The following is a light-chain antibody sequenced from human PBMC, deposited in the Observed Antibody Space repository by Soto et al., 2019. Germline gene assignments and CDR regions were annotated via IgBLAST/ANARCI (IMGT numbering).Light chain of an antibody. Sequence: SYELTQPPSVSVSPGQPASITCSGDKLGDKYACWYHQKPVQSPVLVIYQHIKPPSGIPERFSRSNSGNTATLTISGTQAMDESDYYRQEWDSTTRVFGPGTNVTVL. CDR1: KLGDKY. CDR2: QHI. J-gene: IGLJ1*01. V-gene: IGLV3-1*01. CDR3: QEWDSTTRV.